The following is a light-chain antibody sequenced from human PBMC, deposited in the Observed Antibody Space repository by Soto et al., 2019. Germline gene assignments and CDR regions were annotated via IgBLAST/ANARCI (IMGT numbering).Light chain of an antibody. CDR2: DVY. V-gene: IGLV2-14*01. CDR3: SSYTTSSSYV. CDR1: SSDVGGFNY. J-gene: IGLJ1*01. Sequence: QSALTLPASVSRSPGQSITISCTGTSSDVGGFNYVSWYQQHPGKAPKLLIFDVYSRPSGISNRFSGSKSGNTASLTISGLQAEDEADYYCSSYTTSSSYVFGAGTKVTVL.